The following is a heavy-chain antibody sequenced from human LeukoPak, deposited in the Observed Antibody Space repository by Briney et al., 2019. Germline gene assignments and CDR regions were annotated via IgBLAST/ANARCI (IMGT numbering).Heavy chain of an antibody. J-gene: IGHJ6*03. CDR2: IYYSGST. Sequence: SETLSLTCTVSGGSISSYYWGWIRQPPGKGLEWIGSIYYSGSTYYNPSLKSRVTISVDTSKNQLSLKLSSVTAADTAVYYCARHGTAPYYYHYYMDVWGKGTTVTVSS. CDR1: GGSISSYY. D-gene: IGHD1-14*01. CDR3: ARHGTAPYYYHYYMDV. V-gene: IGHV4-39*01.